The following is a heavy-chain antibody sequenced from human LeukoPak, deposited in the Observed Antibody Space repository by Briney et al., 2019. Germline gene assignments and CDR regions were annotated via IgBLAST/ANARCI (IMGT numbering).Heavy chain of an antibody. Sequence: GGSLRLSCAASGFTFSSYGMHWVRQAPGKGLEWVAVISYDGSNKYYADSVKGRFTISRDNSKNTLYLQMNSLRAEDTALYHCARGTSINTRELDYWGQGTLVTVSS. J-gene: IGHJ4*02. CDR3: ARGTSINTRELDY. D-gene: IGHD2-15*01. V-gene: IGHV3-30*03. CDR1: GFTFSSYG. CDR2: ISYDGSNK.